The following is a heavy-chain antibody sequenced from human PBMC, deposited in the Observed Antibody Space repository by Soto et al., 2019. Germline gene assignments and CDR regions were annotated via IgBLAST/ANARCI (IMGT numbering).Heavy chain of an antibody. V-gene: IGHV3-48*03. D-gene: IGHD4-4*01. CDR1: GFTFSNYE. Sequence: AGGSLRLSCAASGFTFSNYEMNWVRQAPGKGLEWVSYIGTRGRTIYYADSVKGRFTISRDNAKNSLYLQMNSLRAEDTAVYYCARDPAIYSGKFDYGLDVWGQGTTVTVYS. CDR2: IGTRGRTI. J-gene: IGHJ6*02. CDR3: ARDPAIYSGKFDYGLDV.